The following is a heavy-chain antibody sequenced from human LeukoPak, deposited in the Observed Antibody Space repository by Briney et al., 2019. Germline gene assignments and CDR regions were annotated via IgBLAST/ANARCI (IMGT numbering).Heavy chain of an antibody. Sequence: ASVKVSCKVSGYTLTELSMHWVRQAPGKGLEWMGGFDPEDGETIYAQKFQGRVTMTEDTSTDTAYMELSSLRSEDTAVYYWATDGPTYYDILTGSLDYWGQGTLVTVSS. V-gene: IGHV1-24*01. CDR2: FDPEDGET. CDR1: GYTLTELS. CDR3: ATDGPTYYDILTGSLDY. D-gene: IGHD3-9*01. J-gene: IGHJ4*02.